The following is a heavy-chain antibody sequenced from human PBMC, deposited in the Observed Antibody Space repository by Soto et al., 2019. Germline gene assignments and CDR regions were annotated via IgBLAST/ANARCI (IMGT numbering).Heavy chain of an antibody. J-gene: IGHJ4*02. D-gene: IGHD3-16*01. CDR1: EFTFSYYA. CDR3: APDRGGPLGGFDN. Sequence: QVQLMESGGGVVQPGRSLRLSCAASEFTFSYYAMHWVRQAPGEGLQWVALISSDGSRQHYADSVKGRFNISRDNSMKTLSLQMRSLRAEDTAVYYCAPDRGGPLGGFDNWGQGTQVTVSS. V-gene: IGHV3-30-3*01. CDR2: ISSDGSRQ.